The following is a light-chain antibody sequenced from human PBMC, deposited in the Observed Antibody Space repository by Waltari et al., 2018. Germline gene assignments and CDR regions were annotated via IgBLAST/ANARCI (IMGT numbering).Light chain of an antibody. V-gene: IGKV3-20*01. CDR1: QSVGRT. CDR2: GAS. CDR3: QHYLRLPVT. Sequence: EIVLTQSPVTLSLSPGQTATLSCRASQSVGRTLAWYQQKSGRAPSLLIYGASIRATGIPDRFSGSGSGTDFSLTIREVEPEDFAVYHCQHYLRLPVTFGQGTKVEI. J-gene: IGKJ1*01.